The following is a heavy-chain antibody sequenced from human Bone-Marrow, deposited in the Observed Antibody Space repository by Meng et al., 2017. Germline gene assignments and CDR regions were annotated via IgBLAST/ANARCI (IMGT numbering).Heavy chain of an antibody. D-gene: IGHD3-10*01. J-gene: IGHJ6*02. CDR1: GGSISSYY. CDR3: ARERGVVTRVRGVIPDYYGMDV. V-gene: IGHV4-59*01. CDR2: IYYSGSA. Sequence: SETLSLTCTVSGGSISSYYGGWIRQPPGKGQEWIGYIYYSGSANYNPSLKRRVPITVDTSKNQCSLKLSAVTAADTAVYYWARERGVVTRVRGVIPDYYGMDVWGQGTTVTVSS.